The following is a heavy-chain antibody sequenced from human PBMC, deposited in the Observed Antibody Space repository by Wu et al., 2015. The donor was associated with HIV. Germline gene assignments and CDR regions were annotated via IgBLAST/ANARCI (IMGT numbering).Heavy chain of an antibody. V-gene: IGHV1-18*01. J-gene: IGHJ6*03. CDR3: ARELHYYDSSGFQKRNKENYYYYMDV. CDR2: ISAYNGNT. D-gene: IGHD3-22*01. CDR1: GYTFTSYG. Sequence: QVQLVQSGAEVKKPGASVKVSCKASGYTFTSYGITWVRQAPGQGLEWMGWISAYNGNTNYAQKLQGRVTMTTDTSTNTAYMELRSLRSDDTAVYYCARELHYYDSSGFQKRNKENYYYYMDVWGKRDHGHRLL.